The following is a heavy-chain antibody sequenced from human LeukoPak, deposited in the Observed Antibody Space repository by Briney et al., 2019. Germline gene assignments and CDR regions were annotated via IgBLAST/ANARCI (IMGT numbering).Heavy chain of an antibody. CDR1: GFTFTSIA. CDR3: AKGQELDDGVFDS. CDR2: IRGTGDST. V-gene: IGHV3-23*01. Sequence: GGSLRLSCAASGFTFTSIAMTWVRQAPGKGLELVSTIRGTGDSTHYADSVKGRFIISRDKSKNMLYLQMNGLRAEDTAIYYCAKGQELDDGVFDSWGQGTLVTVSS. J-gene: IGHJ4*02. D-gene: IGHD1-1*01.